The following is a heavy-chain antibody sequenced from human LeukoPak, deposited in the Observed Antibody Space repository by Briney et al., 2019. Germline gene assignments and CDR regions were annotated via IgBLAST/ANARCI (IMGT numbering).Heavy chain of an antibody. CDR2: INHSGST. CDR3: ARGEEYYYDSSGYYYFDY. J-gene: IGHJ4*02. Sequence: SETLSLTCAVYGGSFSGYYWSWLRQPPGKGLEWIGEINHSGSTNYNPSLKSRVTISVDTSKNQFSLKLSSVTAADTAVYYCARGEEYYYDSSGYYYFDYWGQGTLVTVSS. CDR1: GGSFSGYY. V-gene: IGHV4-34*01. D-gene: IGHD3-22*01.